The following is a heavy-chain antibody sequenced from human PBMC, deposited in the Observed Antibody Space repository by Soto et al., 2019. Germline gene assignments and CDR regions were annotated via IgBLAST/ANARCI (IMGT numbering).Heavy chain of an antibody. CDR3: AREGSGYRYGYFDY. J-gene: IGHJ4*02. CDR2: IWYDGSNK. Sequence: GVSLRLSCAASGFTFSSYGMHWVRQAPGKGLEWVAVIWYDGSNKYYADSVKGRFTISRDNSKNTLYLQMNSLRAEDTAVYYCAREGSGYRYGYFDYWGQGTMVTVSS. V-gene: IGHV3-33*01. CDR1: GFTFSSYG. D-gene: IGHD5-18*01.